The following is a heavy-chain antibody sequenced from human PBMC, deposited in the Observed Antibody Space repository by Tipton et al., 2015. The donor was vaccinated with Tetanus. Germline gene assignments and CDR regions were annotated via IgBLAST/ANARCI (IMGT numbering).Heavy chain of an antibody. CDR2: ISHDGGST. CDR3: VRGAEYIRGYLRTGEYFQH. D-gene: IGHD2-15*01. Sequence: QLVQSGGGLVKPGGSLRLSCVVSGFSLSSYAMHWVRQAPGKGLEWVAAISHDGGSTDYPDSVKGRFTISRDNSKNTLFLQMNSLRPGDTAVYYCVRGAEYIRGYLRTGEYFQHWGQGTLVIVSS. CDR1: GFSLSSYA. V-gene: IGHV3-30-3*01. J-gene: IGHJ1*01.